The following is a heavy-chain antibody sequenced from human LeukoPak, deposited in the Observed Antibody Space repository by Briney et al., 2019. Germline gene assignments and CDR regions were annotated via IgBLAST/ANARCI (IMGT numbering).Heavy chain of an antibody. J-gene: IGHJ4*02. Sequence: SETLSLTCAVYGGSFSGYYWSWLRQPPGKGLEWIGEINHSGSTNYNPSLKSRVTISVDTSKNQFSLKLSSVTAADTAVYYCARADTAMDPFDYGGQGTLVTVCS. D-gene: IGHD5-18*01. CDR3: ARADTAMDPFDY. CDR2: INHSGST. V-gene: IGHV4-34*01. CDR1: GGSFSGYY.